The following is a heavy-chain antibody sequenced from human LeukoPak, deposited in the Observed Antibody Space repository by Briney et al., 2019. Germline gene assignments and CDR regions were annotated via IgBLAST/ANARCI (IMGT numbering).Heavy chain of an antibody. CDR1: GGSISSSSYY. V-gene: IGHV4-39*01. J-gene: IGHJ5*01. Sequence: SETLSLTCTVSGGSISSSSYYWGWIRQPPGKGLEWIGSIYYSGSTYYNPSLKSRVTTSVDTSKNQFSLKLSSVTAADTAVYYCATSPSSFHDSWGQGTLVTVSS. CDR3: ATSPSSFHDS. D-gene: IGHD3-16*02. CDR2: IYYSGST.